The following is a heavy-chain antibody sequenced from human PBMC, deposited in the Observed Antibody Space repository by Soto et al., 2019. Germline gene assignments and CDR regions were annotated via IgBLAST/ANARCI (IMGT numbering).Heavy chain of an antibody. J-gene: IGHJ4*02. CDR1: AFTVSAYA. V-gene: IGHV3-23*01. Sequence: PGGSLRLSWAPPAFTVSAYAMSWVRSARRKGLEWVSCVTGCGDFTYYADSVKGRLTISRHNSKNTLYVQMNNLRPDATAAYYCAKGRCDPDCYVFDSWGQGPLGAVCS. D-gene: IGHD2-21*02. CDR3: AKGRCDPDCYVFDS. CDR2: VTGCGDFT.